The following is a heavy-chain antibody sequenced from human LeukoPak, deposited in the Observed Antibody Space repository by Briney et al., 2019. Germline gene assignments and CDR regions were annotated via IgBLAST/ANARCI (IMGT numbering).Heavy chain of an antibody. D-gene: IGHD5-18*01. CDR2: IYYSGNT. Sequence: KPSETLSLTCTVSGGSISSSSYYWGWIRQPPGKGLEWIGSIYYSGNTYYNPSLKSRVTISVDTSKNQFSLKLSSVTAADTAVYYCASRGYSYGNFDYWGQGTLVTVSS. CDR1: GGSISSSSYY. J-gene: IGHJ4*02. V-gene: IGHV4-39*01. CDR3: ASRGYSYGNFDY.